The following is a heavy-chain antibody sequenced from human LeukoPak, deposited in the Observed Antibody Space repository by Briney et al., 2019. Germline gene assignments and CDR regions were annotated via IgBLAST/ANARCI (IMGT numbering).Heavy chain of an antibody. D-gene: IGHD3-3*01. CDR1: GGSISSSSYY. CDR3: ARDGFGVVIYFDY. J-gene: IGHJ4*02. CDR2: IYHSGST. Sequence: PSETLSLTCTVSGGSISSSSYYWGWIRQPPGKGLEWIGSIYHSGSTYYNPSLKSRVTISVDTSKNQFSLKLSSVTAADTAVYYCARDGFGVVIYFDYWGQGTLVTVSS. V-gene: IGHV4-39*07.